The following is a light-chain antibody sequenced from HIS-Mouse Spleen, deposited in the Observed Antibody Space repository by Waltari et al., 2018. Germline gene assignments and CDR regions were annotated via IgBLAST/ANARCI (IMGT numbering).Light chain of an antibody. CDR3: YSTDSSGNHRV. Sequence: SYELTQPPPVSVSPGPTARITCSGDALPKKDAYSYQQKSGQAPVLVIYEDSKRPSGIPERFSGSSSGTMATLTISGAQVEDEADYYCYSTDSSGNHRVFGGGTKLTVL. V-gene: IGLV3-10*01. J-gene: IGLJ2*01. CDR1: ALPKKD. CDR2: EDS.